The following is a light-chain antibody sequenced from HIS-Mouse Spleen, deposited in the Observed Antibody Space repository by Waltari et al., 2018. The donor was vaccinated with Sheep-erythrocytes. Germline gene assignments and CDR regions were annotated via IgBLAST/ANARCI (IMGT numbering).Light chain of an antibody. CDR2: RDS. CDR1: NIGSKN. Sequence: SYELTQPLSVSVALGQTARITCGGNNIGSKNVHWYQQKPGQAPVLVIHRDSNRTSGIPERFSGSNAGNTATLTISRAQAGDEADYYCQVWDSSTVVFGGGTKLTVL. J-gene: IGLJ2*01. V-gene: IGLV3-9*01. CDR3: QVWDSSTVV.